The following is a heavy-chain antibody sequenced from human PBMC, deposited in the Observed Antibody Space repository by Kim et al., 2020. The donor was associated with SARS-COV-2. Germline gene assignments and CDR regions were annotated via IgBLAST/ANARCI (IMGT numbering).Heavy chain of an antibody. CDR2: INTNTGNP. Sequence: ASVKVSCKASGYSFTHYPMNWVRQAPGQGLEWMGRINTNTGNPMYAQGFTGRFVFSFDTSVMTAFLQITSLTAEDTAVYYCARDVGYCSSPSCKDDDYWGQGTLVTVSS. J-gene: IGHJ4*02. CDR1: GYSFTHYP. D-gene: IGHD2-2*01. V-gene: IGHV7-4-1*02. CDR3: ARDVGYCSSPSCKDDDY.